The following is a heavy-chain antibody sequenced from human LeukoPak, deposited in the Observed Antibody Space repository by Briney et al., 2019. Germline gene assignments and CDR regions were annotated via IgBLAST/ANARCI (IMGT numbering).Heavy chain of an antibody. Sequence: SETLSLTCTVSGGSISSYYWSWIRQPPGKGLEWIGYIYYSGSTNYSPSLKSRVTISVDTSKNQFSLKLSSVTTADTAVYYCARDGNTIFGVVITYYFDYWGQGILVTVSS. CDR2: IYYSGST. CDR3: ARDGNTIFGVVITYYFDY. CDR1: GGSISSYY. D-gene: IGHD3-3*01. V-gene: IGHV4-59*01. J-gene: IGHJ4*02.